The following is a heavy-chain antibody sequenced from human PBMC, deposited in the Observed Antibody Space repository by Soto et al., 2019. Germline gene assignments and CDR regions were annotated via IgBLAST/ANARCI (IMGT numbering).Heavy chain of an antibody. J-gene: IGHJ4*02. CDR2: ISYDGSNK. CDR1: GFTFSSYG. D-gene: IGHD3-10*01. V-gene: IGHV3-30*18. CDR3: AKEAASGDFDY. Sequence: QVQLVESGGGVVQPGRSLRLSCAASGFTFSSYGMHWVRQAPGKGLEWVAVISYDGSNKYYADSVKGRFTISRDNSKNTLYLQMNSLRAEDTAVYYCAKEAASGDFDYWGQGTLVTVSS.